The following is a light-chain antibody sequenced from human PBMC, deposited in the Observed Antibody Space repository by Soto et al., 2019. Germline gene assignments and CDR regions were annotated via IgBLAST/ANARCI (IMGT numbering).Light chain of an antibody. Sequence: DIPMTQSPSTLSASVGDRVTITCRASQSISSWLAWYQQKPGKAPKLLIYKASSLESGVPSRFSGSGSGTEFTRSISSLQPDDFATYYCHQYNSLYSFGQGTKLEIK. J-gene: IGKJ2*01. CDR3: HQYNSLYS. V-gene: IGKV1-5*03. CDR2: KAS. CDR1: QSISSW.